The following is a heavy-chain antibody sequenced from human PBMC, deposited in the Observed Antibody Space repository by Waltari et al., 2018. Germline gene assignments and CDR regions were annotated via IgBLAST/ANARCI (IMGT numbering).Heavy chain of an antibody. CDR1: GYTFTGYY. CDR2: INPNSGGT. J-gene: IGHJ4*02. Sequence: VQLLQSGAEVKKPGASVQVSCKSSGYTFTGYYMHWVRQAPGQGLEWMGRINPNSGGTNYAQKFKGRVAMTRDTSISTAYMELSRLRSDDTAVYYCARMSTMIVVEDYWGQGTLVTVSS. V-gene: IGHV1-2*06. CDR3: ARMSTMIVVEDY. D-gene: IGHD3-22*01.